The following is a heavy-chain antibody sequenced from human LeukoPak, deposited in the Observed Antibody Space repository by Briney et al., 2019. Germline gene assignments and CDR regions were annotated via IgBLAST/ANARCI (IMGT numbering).Heavy chain of an antibody. Sequence: GGSLRLSCAASGFTFSSYSMNWVRQAPGKGLEWVSAISGSGGSTYYADSVKGRFTISRDNSKNTLYLQMNSLRAEDTAVYYCAKMATYYYDSSLLDWGQGTLVTVSS. CDR2: ISGSGGST. CDR1: GFTFSSYS. J-gene: IGHJ4*02. V-gene: IGHV3-23*01. CDR3: AKMATYYYDSSLLD. D-gene: IGHD3-22*01.